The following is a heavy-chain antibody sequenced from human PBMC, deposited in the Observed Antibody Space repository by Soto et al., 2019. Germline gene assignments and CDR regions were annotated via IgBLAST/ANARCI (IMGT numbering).Heavy chain of an antibody. D-gene: IGHD2-15*01. CDR3: ASYIRPCSRGSCYGSGYNY. J-gene: IGHJ4*02. CDR2: MNPNSANT. V-gene: IGHV1-8*01. Sequence: ASVKVSCKAPGYTFTSYDINWVRQATGQGLEWLGWMNPNSANTGYAHKFQGRITMTRDTSISTAYMELSSLSSEDTAVYYCASYIRPCSRGSCYGSGYNYWGQGTPVTVSS. CDR1: GYTFTSYD.